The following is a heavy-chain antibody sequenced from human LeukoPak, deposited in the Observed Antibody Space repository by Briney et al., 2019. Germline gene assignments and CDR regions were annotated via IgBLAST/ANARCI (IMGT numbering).Heavy chain of an antibody. CDR1: GDAISNGLYY. D-gene: IGHD3-22*01. V-gene: IGHV4-61*02. Sequence: SSETLSLTCTVSGDAISNGLYYWSWIRQPAGKGLEWVGRIYTSGSTKYNPSLRSRVTISVDTSKNQFSLKLTSVTAADTAVYYCARDYFDSTGYYGESYNWFDPWGQGILVTVSS. CDR3: ARDYFDSTGYYGESYNWFDP. CDR2: IYTSGST. J-gene: IGHJ5*02.